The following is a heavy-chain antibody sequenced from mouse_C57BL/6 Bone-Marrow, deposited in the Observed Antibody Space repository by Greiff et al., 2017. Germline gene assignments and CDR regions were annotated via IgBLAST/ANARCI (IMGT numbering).Heavy chain of an antibody. J-gene: IGHJ2*01. CDR1: GYSITSGYY. CDR2: ISYDGSN. Sequence: EVKLMESGPGLVKPSQSLSLTCSVTGYSITSGYYWNWIRQFPGNKLEWMGYISYDGSNNYNPSLKNRISITRDTSKNQFFLKLNSVTTEDTATYYCARVYSYFDYWGQGTTLTVSS. V-gene: IGHV3-6*01. CDR3: ARVYSYFDY. D-gene: IGHD2-1*01.